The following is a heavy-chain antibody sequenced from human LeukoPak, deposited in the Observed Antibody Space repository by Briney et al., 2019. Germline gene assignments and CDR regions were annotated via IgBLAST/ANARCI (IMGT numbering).Heavy chain of an antibody. CDR3: ARDGRRSSWWGWFDP. CDR1: GGTFSSYA. CDR2: IIPILGIA. V-gene: IGHV1-69*04. Sequence: GASVKVSCKASGGTFSSYAISWVRQAPGQGLEWMGRIIPILGIANYAQKFQGRVTITADKSTSTAYMELSSLRSEDTAVYYCARDGRRSSWWGWFDPWGQGTLVTVSS. J-gene: IGHJ5*02. D-gene: IGHD6-13*01.